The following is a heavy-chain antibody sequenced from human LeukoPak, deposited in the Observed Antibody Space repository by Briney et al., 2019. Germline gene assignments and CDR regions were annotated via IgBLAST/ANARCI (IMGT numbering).Heavy chain of an antibody. CDR1: GGSFSGYY. Sequence: SETLSLTCAVYGGSFSGYYWSWIRQPPGKGLEWIGEINHSGSTNYNPSLKSRVTISVDTSKNQFSLKLSSVTAADTAVYYCAREREELVVPAYYFDYWGQGTLVTVSS. J-gene: IGHJ4*02. CDR2: INHSGST. D-gene: IGHD2-2*01. V-gene: IGHV4-34*01. CDR3: AREREELVVPAYYFDY.